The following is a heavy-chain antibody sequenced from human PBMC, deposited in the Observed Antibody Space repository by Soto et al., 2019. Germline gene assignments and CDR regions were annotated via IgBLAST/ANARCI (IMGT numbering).Heavy chain of an antibody. J-gene: IGHJ3*02. CDR1: GFTFKNFW. D-gene: IGHD3-9*01. Sequence: EVQLVESGGALVQPGESLRLSCAVSGFTFKNFWMHWVRQAPGKGLVWVSRVDSVGSDTIYADSVKGRFTVSRDNAKNTLFLQLNSLRVDDTAVYYCARGGFDHAFDMWGQGTMVTVSS. CDR3: ARGGFDHAFDM. CDR2: VDSVGSDT. V-gene: IGHV3-74*01.